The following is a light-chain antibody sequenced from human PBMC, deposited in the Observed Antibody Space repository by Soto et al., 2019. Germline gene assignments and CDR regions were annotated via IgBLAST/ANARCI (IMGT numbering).Light chain of an antibody. J-gene: IGLJ3*02. CDR3: QTWGTGARGV. V-gene: IGLV4-69*01. Sequence: QLVLTQSPSATASLGASVKLTCTLSSGYSSYAIAWHQQQPEKAPRYLMKVNSDGSHNKGDGIPDRFSGSSSEAERYLTISSLQSDDEAEYYCQTWGTGARGVFGGGTKVTVL. CDR1: SGYSSYA. CDR2: VNSDGSH.